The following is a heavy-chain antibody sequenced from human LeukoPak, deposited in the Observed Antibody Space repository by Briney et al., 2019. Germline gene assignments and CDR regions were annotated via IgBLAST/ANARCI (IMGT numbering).Heavy chain of an antibody. CDR2: IFYSGST. V-gene: IGHV4-39*07. D-gene: IGHD3-10*01. J-gene: IGHJ6*03. Sequence: SETLSLTCTVSGGSISTSNYYWGRIRQPPGKGLEWIGNIFYSGSTYYSPSLKSRVTISLDTSRNQFSLKLNSVTAADTAVYYCARVSGADYYYYYYMDVWGKGTTVTVSS. CDR1: GGSISTSNYY. CDR3: ARVSGADYYYYYYMDV.